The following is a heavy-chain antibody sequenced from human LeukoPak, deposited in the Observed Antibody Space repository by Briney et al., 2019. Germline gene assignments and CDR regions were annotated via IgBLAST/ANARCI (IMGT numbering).Heavy chain of an antibody. D-gene: IGHD1-20*01. J-gene: IGHJ3*01. CDR1: GYTFTDYP. CDR2: INTDTGNP. V-gene: IGHV7-4-1*02. Sequence: ASVKVSCKAPGYTFTDYPMNWVRQAPGQGLEWMGWINTDTGNPTYAQGFTGHYVFSLDTSVSTAYLQIISLKAEDTAVYYCARAGLTGSKVAFDVWGQGTMVTVSS. CDR3: ARAGLTGSKVAFDV.